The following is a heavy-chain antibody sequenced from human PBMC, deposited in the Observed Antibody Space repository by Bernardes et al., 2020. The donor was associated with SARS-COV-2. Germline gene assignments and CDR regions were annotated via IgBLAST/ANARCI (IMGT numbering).Heavy chain of an antibody. V-gene: IGHV4-34*01. CDR1: GGSFSGYY. D-gene: IGHD5-12*01. Sequence: SETLSLTCAVYGGSFSGYYWSWIRQPPGKGLEWIGEINHSGSTNYNPSLKSRVTISVDTSKNQFSLKLSSVTAADTAVYYCARGGWLQIFDYRGQGTLVTVSS. CDR3: ARGGWLQIFDY. CDR2: INHSGST. J-gene: IGHJ4*02.